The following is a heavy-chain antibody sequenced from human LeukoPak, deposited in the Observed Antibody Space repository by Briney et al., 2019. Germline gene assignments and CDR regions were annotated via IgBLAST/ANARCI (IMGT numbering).Heavy chain of an antibody. CDR2: ISSSSSYI. D-gene: IGHD4-17*01. CDR1: GFTFSSYS. J-gene: IGHJ4*02. CDR3: ARTHDYGDYEGDY. Sequence: GRSLRLSCAASGFTFSSYSMNWVRQAPGKGLEWVSSISSSSSYIYYADSVKGRFTISRDNAKNSLYLQMNSLRAEDTAVYYCARTHDYGDYEGDYWGQGTLVTVSS. V-gene: IGHV3-21*01.